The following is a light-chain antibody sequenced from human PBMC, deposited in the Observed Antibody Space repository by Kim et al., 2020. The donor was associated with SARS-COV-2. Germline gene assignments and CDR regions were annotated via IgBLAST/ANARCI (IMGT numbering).Light chain of an antibody. J-gene: IGKJ1*01. CDR2: GAS. Sequence: EIVLTQSPGTLSLSPGERATLSCRASQSVSSSYLAWYQQKPGQAPRLLIYGASSRATGIPDRFSGSGSGTDFTLTISRLEPEDVAVYYCKQYNSAPLTFGHGTKVDIK. CDR3: KQYNSAPLT. CDR1: QSVSSSY. V-gene: IGKV3-20*01.